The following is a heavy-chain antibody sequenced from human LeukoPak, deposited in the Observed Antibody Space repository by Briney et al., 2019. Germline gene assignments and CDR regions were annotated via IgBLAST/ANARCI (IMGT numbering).Heavy chain of an antibody. CDR3: ARDGSLWSGYSGYPY. CDR1: GFNLGTYS. J-gene: IGHJ6*04. D-gene: IGHD5-12*01. CDR2: ISSSGSTM. V-gene: IGHV3-48*01. Sequence: GGSLRLSCAASGFNLGTYSMNWVRQAPGKGLEWVSYISSSGSTMYYADSVKGRFTISRDNAKNSLYLQMNSLRAEDTAVYYCARDGSLWSGYSGYPYWGKGTTVTVSS.